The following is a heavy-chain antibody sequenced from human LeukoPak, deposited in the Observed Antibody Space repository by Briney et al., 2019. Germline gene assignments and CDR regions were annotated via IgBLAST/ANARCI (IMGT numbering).Heavy chain of an antibody. J-gene: IGHJ3*02. CDR3: ASGFMGYDRSGYYDDAFDI. CDR2: ISAYNGNT. Sequence: ASVKVSCKASGYTFTSYGISWVRQAPGQGLEWMGWISAYNGNTNYAQKLQGRVTMTTDTSTSTAYMELRSLRSDATAVYYCASGFMGYDRSGYYDDAFDIWGQGTMVTVSS. CDR1: GYTFTSYG. D-gene: IGHD3-22*01. V-gene: IGHV1-18*01.